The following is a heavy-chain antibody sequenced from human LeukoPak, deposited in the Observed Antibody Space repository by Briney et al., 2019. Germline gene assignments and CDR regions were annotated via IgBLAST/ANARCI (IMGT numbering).Heavy chain of an antibody. CDR2: IDPKDSYA. D-gene: IGHD1-14*01. V-gene: IGHV5-10-1*01. CDR1: GYTFTTYW. CDR3: ARLYMSRSPLDY. J-gene: IGHJ4*02. Sequence: GESLRISCKGSGYTFTTYWITWVRQMPGKGLEWMGRIDPKDSYAIYSPSFQGLVTISVDTSISTAYLQWSSLKASDTAMYFCARLYMSRSPLDYWGQGALVTVSS.